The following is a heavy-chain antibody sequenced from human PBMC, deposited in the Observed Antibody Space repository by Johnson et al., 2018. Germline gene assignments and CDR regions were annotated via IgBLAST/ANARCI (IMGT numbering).Heavy chain of an antibody. CDR1: GFTFNKAW. J-gene: IGHJ4*02. D-gene: IGHD6-13*01. V-gene: IGHV3-15*01. Sequence: EVQLLESGGGLVKPGGSLRLACAASGFTFNKAWMSWVRQAPGKGLEWVGRFKSKSNGGTIDYAAPVKGRFTISRDDSKNSLYLQMNSLKTEDTAMYYCAAGIGSSDFDSWGQGTLVTLSS. CDR2: FKSKSNGGTI. CDR3: AAGIGSSDFDS.